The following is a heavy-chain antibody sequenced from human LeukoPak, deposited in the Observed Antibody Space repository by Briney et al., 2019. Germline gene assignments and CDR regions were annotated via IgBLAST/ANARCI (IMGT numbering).Heavy chain of an antibody. V-gene: IGHV1-2*02. J-gene: IGHJ4*02. CDR2: INPNTGGT. CDR3: ARDRVLEYAFWSDYSAGWGY. CDR1: GYNFNDYY. Sequence: GASVKVSCKASGYNFNDYYIHWVRQAPGQGLEWVGWINPNTGGTSSAQRFQGRVTMTGDTSINTAYMELSRLTSDDTAVYYCARDRVLEYAFWSDYSAGWGYWGQGTLVTVSS. D-gene: IGHD3-3*01.